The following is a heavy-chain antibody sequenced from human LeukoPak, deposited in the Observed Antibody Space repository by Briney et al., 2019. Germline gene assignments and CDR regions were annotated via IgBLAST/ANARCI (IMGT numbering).Heavy chain of an antibody. Sequence: GGSLRLSCAASGFTFSDYYMSWICQAPGKGLEWVSTIKGIGPTTYYADSLKGRFTISRDNAKNSLFLQMSSLRADDTAIYYCARAGELRYMDVWGKGTAVTVSS. CDR1: GFTFSDYY. CDR2: IKGIGPTT. D-gene: IGHD3-16*01. CDR3: ARAGELRYMDV. V-gene: IGHV3-11*04. J-gene: IGHJ6*03.